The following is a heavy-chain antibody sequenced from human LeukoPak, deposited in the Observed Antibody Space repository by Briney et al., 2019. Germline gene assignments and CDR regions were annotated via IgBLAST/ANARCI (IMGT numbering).Heavy chain of an antibody. CDR2: MNPNSGNT. Sequence: ASVKVSCKASGYTFTSYDINWVRQATGQGLEWMGWMNPNSGNTGYAQKFQGRVTMTRNTSTSTAYMELSSLRSEDTAVYYCARHLNPISYFDYWGQGTLVTVSS. CDR1: GYTFTSYD. D-gene: IGHD2-21*01. CDR3: ARHLNPISYFDY. J-gene: IGHJ4*02. V-gene: IGHV1-8*01.